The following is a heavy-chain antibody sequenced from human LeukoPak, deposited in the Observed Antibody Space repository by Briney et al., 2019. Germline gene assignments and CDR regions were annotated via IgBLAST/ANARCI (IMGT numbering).Heavy chain of an antibody. J-gene: IGHJ4*02. D-gene: IGHD2-2*01. CDR2: INPKSGGT. V-gene: IGHV1-2*02. CDR3: ARGGDVCSSSSCYRGHDY. CDR1: GYTFTGYY. Sequence: ASVKLSCTASGYTFTGYYMHWVRQAPGQGLEWMGWINPKSGGTTYEHKFQGRVTMTRDTSTSTAYMELNRLRADDTAVYYCARGGDVCSSSSCYRGHDYWGQGTLVTVSS.